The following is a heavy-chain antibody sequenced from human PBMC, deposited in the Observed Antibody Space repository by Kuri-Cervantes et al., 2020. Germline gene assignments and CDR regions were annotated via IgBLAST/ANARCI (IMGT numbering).Heavy chain of an antibody. CDR1: GFTFSNSW. Sequence: GGSLRLSCAASGFTFSNSWMHWVRQAPGKGLVWVSIISGSGGSTYYADSVKGRFTISRDNAKNSLYLKMNSLRDEDTAVYYCARDHWRGGAFDIWGQGTMVTVSS. V-gene: IGHV3-48*02. CDR3: ARDHWRGGAFDI. CDR2: ISGSGGST. D-gene: IGHD3-10*01. J-gene: IGHJ3*02.